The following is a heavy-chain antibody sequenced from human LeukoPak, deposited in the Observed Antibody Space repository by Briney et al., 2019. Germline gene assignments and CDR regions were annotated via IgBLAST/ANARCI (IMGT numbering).Heavy chain of an antibody. CDR3: ARLKETGRVWWFDP. D-gene: IGHD2-8*02. CDR1: GFTFSSYW. CDR2: IKQDGSEK. Sequence: PGGSLRLSCAASGFTFSSYWMSWVRQAPGKGLEWVANIKQDGSEKYYVDSVKGRFTISRDNAKNSLYLQMNSLRAEDTAVYYCARLKETGRVWWFDPWGQGTLVTVSS. V-gene: IGHV3-7*01. J-gene: IGHJ5*02.